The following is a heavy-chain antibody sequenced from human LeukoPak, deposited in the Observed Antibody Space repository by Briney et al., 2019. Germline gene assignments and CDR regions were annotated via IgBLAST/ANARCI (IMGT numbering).Heavy chain of an antibody. V-gene: IGHV4-59*01. D-gene: IGHD6-6*01. J-gene: IGHJ4*02. CDR1: GGSISSYY. CDR2: IYYSGGT. Sequence: SETLSLTCTVSGGSISSYYWSWIRQPPGKGLEWIGYIYYSGGTNYNPSLKSRVTILVDTSKNQFSLKLSSVTAADTAVYYCAKLEYSSSSFFDYWGQGTLVTVSS. CDR3: AKLEYSSSSFFDY.